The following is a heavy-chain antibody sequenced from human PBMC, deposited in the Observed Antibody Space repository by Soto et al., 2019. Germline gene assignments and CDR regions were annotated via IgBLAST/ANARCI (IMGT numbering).Heavy chain of an antibody. V-gene: IGHV1-18*01. J-gene: IGHJ3*01. CDR3: ARFLINKVRGIKCTHFAFDF. CDR2: ISAYNGNT. Sequence: SVKVSCKASGYTFTSYGISWVRQAPGQGLEWMGWISAYNGNTNYAQKLQGRVTMTTDTSTSTAFIELGSLRSYDTAVYFCARFLINKVRGIKCTHFAFDFLGQGTMVTVSS. CDR1: GYTFTSYG. D-gene: IGHD3-10*01.